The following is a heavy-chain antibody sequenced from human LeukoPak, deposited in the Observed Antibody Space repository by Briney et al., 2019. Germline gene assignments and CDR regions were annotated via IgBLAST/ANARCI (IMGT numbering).Heavy chain of an antibody. CDR3: ARAGYDFWSGYSYYFDY. J-gene: IGHJ4*02. V-gene: IGHV3-30-3*01. D-gene: IGHD3-3*01. Sequence: GGSLRLSCAASGFTFSCYAMHWVRQAPGKGLEWVAVISYDGSNKYYADSVKGRFTISRDNSKNTLYLQMNSLRAEDTAVYYCARAGYDFWSGYSYYFDYWGQGTLVTVSS. CDR1: GFTFSCYA. CDR2: ISYDGSNK.